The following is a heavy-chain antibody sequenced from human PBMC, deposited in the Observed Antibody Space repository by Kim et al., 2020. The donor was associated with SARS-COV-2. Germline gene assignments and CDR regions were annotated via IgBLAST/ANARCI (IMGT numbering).Heavy chain of an antibody. CDR2: IRSKAYGGTT. D-gene: IGHD3-9*01. V-gene: IGHV3-49*03. CDR3: TRYDILITEAFDY. Sequence: GGSLRLSCTASGFTFGDYAMSWFRQAPGKGLEWVGFIRSKAYGGTTEYAASVKGRFTISRDDSKSIAYLQMNSLKTEDTAVYYCTRYDILITEAFDYWGQGTLVTVSS. J-gene: IGHJ4*02. CDR1: GFTFGDYA.